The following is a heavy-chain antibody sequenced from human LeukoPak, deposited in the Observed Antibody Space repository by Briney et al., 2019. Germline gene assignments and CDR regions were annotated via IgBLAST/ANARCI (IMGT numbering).Heavy chain of an antibody. V-gene: IGHV4-39*01. CDR3: ARLLYMSPDY. Sequence: PSETLSLTCTVSGGSISSSSYYWGWIRQPPGKGLEWIGSIYYSRSTYYNPSLKSRVTISVDTSKNQFSLKLSSVTAADTAVYYCARLLYMSPDYWGQGTLVTVSS. CDR2: IYYSRST. D-gene: IGHD3-16*02. CDR1: GGSISSSSYY. J-gene: IGHJ4*02.